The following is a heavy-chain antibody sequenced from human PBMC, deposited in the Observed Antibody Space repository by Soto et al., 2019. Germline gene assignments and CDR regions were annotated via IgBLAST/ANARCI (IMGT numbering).Heavy chain of an antibody. V-gene: IGHV1-3*01. J-gene: IGHJ4*02. CDR2: INAGNGNT. CDR1: GYTFTSYA. CDR3: AKKDPPNRGYGFDY. Sequence: ASVKVSCKASGYTFTSYAMHWVRQAPGQRLEWMGWINAGNGNTKYSQKLQGRVTITRDTSASTAYMELSSLRSEDTAVYYCAKKDPPNRGYGFDYWGKGSLVTVPS. D-gene: IGHD5-12*01.